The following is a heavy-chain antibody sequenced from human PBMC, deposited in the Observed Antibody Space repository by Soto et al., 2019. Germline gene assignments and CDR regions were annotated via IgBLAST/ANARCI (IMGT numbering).Heavy chain of an antibody. J-gene: IGHJ6*02. CDR2: IIPIFGTA. Sequence: QVQLVQSGAEVKEPGSSVKVSCKASGGTFSSYAISWVRQAPGQGLEWMGGIIPIFGTANYAQKFQGRVTITADESTSTAYMELSSLRSEDTAVYYCARDLTTGIAVAGTGGMDVWGQGTTVTVSS. D-gene: IGHD6-19*01. V-gene: IGHV1-69*12. CDR3: ARDLTTGIAVAGTGGMDV. CDR1: GGTFSSYA.